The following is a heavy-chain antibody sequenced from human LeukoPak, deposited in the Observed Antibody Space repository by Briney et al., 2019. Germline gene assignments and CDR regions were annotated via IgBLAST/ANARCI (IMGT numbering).Heavy chain of an antibody. J-gene: IGHJ4*02. D-gene: IGHD5-12*01. CDR3: AKDSASGYPYYFDY. V-gene: IGHV3-23*01. Sequence: GGSLRLSCAASGFTFSSYAMSWVRQAPGKGLEWVSAISGSGGSTYYEASVKGRFTISRDNSKNTLYLQMNSLKAEDTAVYYCAKDSASGYPYYFDYWGQGTLVTVSS. CDR1: GFTFSSYA. CDR2: ISGSGGST.